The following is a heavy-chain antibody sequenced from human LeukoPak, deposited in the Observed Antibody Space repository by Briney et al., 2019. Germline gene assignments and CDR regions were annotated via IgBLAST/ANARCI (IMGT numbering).Heavy chain of an antibody. CDR1: GFTFSGSA. Sequence: GGSLRLSCAASGFTFSGSAMHWVRQASGKGLEWVGRIRSKANSYATAYAASVKGRFTISRDDSKNTAYLQMNSLKTEDTAVYYCTSPLLGTAGVGHWGQGTLVTVSS. D-gene: IGHD7-27*01. CDR2: IRSKANSYAT. V-gene: IGHV3-73*01. CDR3: TSPLLGTAGVGH. J-gene: IGHJ4*02.